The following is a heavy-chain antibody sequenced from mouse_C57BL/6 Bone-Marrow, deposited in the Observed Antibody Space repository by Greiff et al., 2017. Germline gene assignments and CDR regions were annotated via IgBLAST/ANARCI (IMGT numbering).Heavy chain of an antibody. J-gene: IGHJ3*01. CDR3: TPHYYGSSSAWFAD. CDR2: IDPENGDT. Sequence: VQLQQSGAELVRPGASVKLSCTASGFNIKDDYMHWVKQRPEQGLEWIGWIDPENGDTEYASKFQGKATITADTSSNTAYLQLSSLTSEDTAVYYCTPHYYGSSSAWFADWGQGTLVTVSA. V-gene: IGHV14-4*01. CDR1: GFNIKDDY. D-gene: IGHD1-1*01.